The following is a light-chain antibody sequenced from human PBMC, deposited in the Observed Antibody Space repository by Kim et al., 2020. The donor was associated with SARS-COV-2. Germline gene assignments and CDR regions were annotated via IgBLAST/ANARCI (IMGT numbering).Light chain of an antibody. Sequence: QAGLTQPPSVSKDLRQTATLTCTGNSNNVANQGAAWLQQHQGHPPKLLSYANNNRPSGISEKFSPSRSGNTASLTITGLQSDDEADYYCLAWDIGLSGWVFGGGTQLTVL. CDR2: ANN. V-gene: IGLV10-54*01. J-gene: IGLJ3*02. CDR3: LAWDIGLSGWV. CDR1: SNNVANQG.